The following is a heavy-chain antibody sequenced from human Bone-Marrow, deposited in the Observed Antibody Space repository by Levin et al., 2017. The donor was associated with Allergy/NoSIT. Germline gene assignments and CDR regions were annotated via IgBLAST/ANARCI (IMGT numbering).Heavy chain of an antibody. V-gene: IGHV3-74*01. CDR2: MNSDGSST. CDR1: GFTFSSYW. CDR3: ARVQYCSSTSCYWRNYHYGMDV. J-gene: IGHJ6*02. D-gene: IGHD2-2*01. Sequence: GESLKISCAASGFTFSSYWMHWVRQAPGKGLVWVSRMNSDGSSTNYADSVKGRFTISRDNAKNTLYLQMNSLRAEDTAVYYCARVQYCSSTSCYWRNYHYGMDVWGQGTTVTVSS.